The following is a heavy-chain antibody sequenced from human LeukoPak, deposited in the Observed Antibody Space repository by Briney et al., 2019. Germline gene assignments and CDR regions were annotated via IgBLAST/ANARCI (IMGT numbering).Heavy chain of an antibody. Sequence: ASVKVSCKASGYTFTGYYMHWVRQAPGQGLEWMGWINPNSGGTNYAQKFQGRVTMTRDTSISTAYMELSRLRSDDTAVYYCARDRREMATIEYFDYWGQGTLVTVSS. CDR1: GYTFTGYY. J-gene: IGHJ4*02. V-gene: IGHV1-2*02. CDR3: ARDRREMATIEYFDY. D-gene: IGHD5-24*01. CDR2: INPNSGGT.